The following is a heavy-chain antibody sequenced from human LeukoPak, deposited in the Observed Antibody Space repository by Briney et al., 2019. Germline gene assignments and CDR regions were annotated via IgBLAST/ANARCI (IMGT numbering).Heavy chain of an antibody. Sequence: PSETLSLACTVSGASVSSHYWSWIRQPAGKGLEWIGRFYTSGSTNYNPSLKSRVTMSVDTSKNQFSLKLSSVTAADTAVYYCARGSAYSHWGQGTLVTVSS. J-gene: IGHJ4*02. D-gene: IGHD3-22*01. CDR2: FYTSGST. CDR3: ARGSAYSH. CDR1: GASVSSHY. V-gene: IGHV4-4*07.